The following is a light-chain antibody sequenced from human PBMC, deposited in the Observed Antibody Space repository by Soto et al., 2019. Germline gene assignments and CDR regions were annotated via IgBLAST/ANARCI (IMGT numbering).Light chain of an antibody. Sequence: NFMLTQPHSVSESPGKTVTISCTGSSGSIASNYVQWYQQRPGSAPTTVIYKDDQRPSGVPDRFSGSIDSSSNSASLTISGLKTEDGADYYCQSYDSSNHVXFGGGTXLTVL. CDR3: QSYDSSNHVX. CDR1: SGSIASNY. CDR2: KDD. V-gene: IGLV6-57*02. J-gene: IGLJ2*01.